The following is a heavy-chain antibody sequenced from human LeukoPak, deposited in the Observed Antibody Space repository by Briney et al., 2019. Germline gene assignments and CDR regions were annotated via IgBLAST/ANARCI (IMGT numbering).Heavy chain of an antibody. V-gene: IGHV4-59*12. Sequence: SETLSLTCTVSGGSISSYYWSWIRQPPGKGLEWIGYIYYSGSTNYNPSLKSRVTISVDTSKNQFSLKLSSVTAADTAVYYCAREYKGNPYSITMVRGLKNWFDPWGQGTLVTVSS. D-gene: IGHD3-10*01. CDR3: AREYKGNPYSITMVRGLKNWFDP. J-gene: IGHJ5*02. CDR2: IYYSGST. CDR1: GGSISSYY.